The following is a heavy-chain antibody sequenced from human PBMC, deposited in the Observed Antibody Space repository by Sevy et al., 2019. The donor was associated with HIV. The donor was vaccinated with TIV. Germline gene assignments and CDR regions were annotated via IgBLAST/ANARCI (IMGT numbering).Heavy chain of an antibody. Sequence: ASVKVSCKASGCTFSSYGISWVRQAPGQGLEWMGWISDYNGYTNYAHKFQGRVTMSTETSTRTAYMELRSLRSDDTAVYFCAREGYYYRSGTYRPPNYYGMDVWGQGTAVTVSS. V-gene: IGHV1-18*01. J-gene: IGHJ6*02. CDR3: AREGYYYRSGTYRPPNYYGMDV. CDR2: ISDYNGYT. CDR1: GCTFSSYG. D-gene: IGHD3-10*01.